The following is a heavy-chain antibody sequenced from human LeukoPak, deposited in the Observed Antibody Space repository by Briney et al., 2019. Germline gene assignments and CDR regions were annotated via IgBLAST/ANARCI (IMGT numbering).Heavy chain of an antibody. CDR1: GFTFSSYA. V-gene: IGHV3-23*01. Sequence: GGSLRLSCAASGFTFSSYAMSWARQAPGKGLEWVSGISSSGSGGNTYYADSVKGRFTISRDNSKNTLYLQMNSLRAEDTAVYYCAKDLIAAAGTGYWGQGTLVTVSS. CDR2: ISSSGSGGNT. D-gene: IGHD6-13*01. J-gene: IGHJ4*02. CDR3: AKDLIAAAGTGY.